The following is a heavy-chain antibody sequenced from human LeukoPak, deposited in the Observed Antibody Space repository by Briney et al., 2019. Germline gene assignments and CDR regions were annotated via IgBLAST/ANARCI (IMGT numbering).Heavy chain of an antibody. Sequence: QPGGSLRLPCAASGFTFSSYGMSWVRQAPGKGLEWVSAISGSGGSTYYADSVKGRFTISRDNSKNTLYLQMNSLKTEDTAVYYCTTSIAAAGADDAFDIWGQGTMVTVSS. V-gene: IGHV3-23*01. J-gene: IGHJ3*02. CDR3: TTSIAAAGADDAFDI. CDR2: ISGSGGST. CDR1: GFTFSSYG. D-gene: IGHD6-13*01.